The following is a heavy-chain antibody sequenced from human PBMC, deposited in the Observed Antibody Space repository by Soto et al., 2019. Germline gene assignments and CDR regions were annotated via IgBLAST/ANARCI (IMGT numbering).Heavy chain of an antibody. D-gene: IGHD2-15*01. CDR3: ARGPKPGGPATYANSFDN. Sequence: SVKVSCKASGGTFSNFVISWVRQAPGRGLEWMGGNIPIFGTANYAQKFQGRVTIIADESTGATYMELTSLRAEGTAVYYCARGPKPGGPATYANSFDNWGQGTPVTVSS. V-gene: IGHV1-69*13. J-gene: IGHJ4*02. CDR2: NIPIFGTA. CDR1: GGTFSNFV.